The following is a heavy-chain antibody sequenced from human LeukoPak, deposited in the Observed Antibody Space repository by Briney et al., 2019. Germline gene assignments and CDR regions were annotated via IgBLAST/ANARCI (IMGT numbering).Heavy chain of an antibody. CDR2: INPLDSET. J-gene: IGHJ4*02. CDR3: ARQGCTTTSCHTINY. Sequence: GESLKISCKGSGYTYTKSCIAWVRQMPGKGLELMGIINPLDSETRYNPPFQGQVTISVDKSISTAYLQWNSLKASDTAMYYCARQGCTTTSCHTINYWGQGTLVTVSS. D-gene: IGHD2-2*02. V-gene: IGHV5-51*01. CDR1: GYTYTKSC.